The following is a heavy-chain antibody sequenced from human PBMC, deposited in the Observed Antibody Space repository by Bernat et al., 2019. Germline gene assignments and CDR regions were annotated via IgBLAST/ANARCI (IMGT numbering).Heavy chain of an antibody. V-gene: IGHV4-39*01. CDR1: GGSISSSSYY. Sequence: QLQLQESGPGLVKPSETLSLTCTVSGGSISSSSYYWGWIRQPPGKGLEWIWSIYYSGSTYYNPSLKSRVTISVDTSKNQFSLKLSSVTAADTAVYYCARTQIRYSSSSYYYYGMDVWGQGTTVTVSS. CDR3: ARTQIRYSSSSYYYYGMDV. D-gene: IGHD6-13*01. J-gene: IGHJ6*02. CDR2: IYYSGST.